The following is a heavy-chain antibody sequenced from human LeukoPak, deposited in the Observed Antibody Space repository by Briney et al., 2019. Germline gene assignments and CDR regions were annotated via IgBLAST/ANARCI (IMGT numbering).Heavy chain of an antibody. CDR2: IYYSGST. CDR3: ARGAFDL. V-gene: IGHV4-59*12. Sequence: PSETLSLTCTVSGGSISPYYWSWIRQPPGKGLEWIGYIYYSGSTNYNPSLKSRVTISMDTSKNQFSLNLTSVTAADTAVYYCARGAFDLWGRGTLVTVSS. J-gene: IGHJ2*01. CDR1: GGSISPYY.